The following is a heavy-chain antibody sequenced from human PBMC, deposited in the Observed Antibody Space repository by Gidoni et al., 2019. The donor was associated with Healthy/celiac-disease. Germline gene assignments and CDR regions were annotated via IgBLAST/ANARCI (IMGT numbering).Heavy chain of an antibody. CDR2: INAGNGTT. D-gene: IGHD4-4*01. V-gene: IGHV1-3*01. Sequence: QVQLVQSGAEVKKPGASVKVSCKASGYTFTSYAMHWVRQAPGQRLEWMGWINAGNGTTKYSQKFQGRVTITRDTSASTAYMELSSLRSEDTAVYYCARAPATVTTALDIWGQGTMVTVSS. CDR3: ARAPATVTTALDI. CDR1: GYTFTSYA. J-gene: IGHJ3*02.